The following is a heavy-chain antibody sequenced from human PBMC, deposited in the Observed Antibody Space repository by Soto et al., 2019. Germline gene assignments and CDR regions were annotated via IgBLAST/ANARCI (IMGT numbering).Heavy chain of an antibody. CDR1: GFTFSDYY. J-gene: IGHJ6*03. CDR3: ATRKGPDDYGDYYYYYYMDV. D-gene: IGHD4-17*01. Sequence: GGSLRLSCAASGFTFSDYYMSWIRQAPGKGLEWVSYISSSGSTIYYADSVKGRFTISRDNAKNSLYLQMNSLRAEDTAVYYCATRKGPDDYGDYYYYYYMDVWGKGTTVTVSS. CDR2: ISSSGSTI. V-gene: IGHV3-11*01.